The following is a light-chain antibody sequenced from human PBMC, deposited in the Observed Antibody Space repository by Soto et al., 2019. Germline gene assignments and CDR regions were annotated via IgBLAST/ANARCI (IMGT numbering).Light chain of an antibody. CDR3: QQRSNWGT. V-gene: IGKV3-11*01. J-gene: IGKJ1*01. CDR2: DAS. CDR1: QSISSY. Sequence: PSTLSASVGDRLTITCRASQSISSYLNWYQQKPGQAPRLLIYDASNRATGIPARFSGSGSGTDFTLTISSLEPEDFAVYYCQQRSNWGTFGQGTKVDI.